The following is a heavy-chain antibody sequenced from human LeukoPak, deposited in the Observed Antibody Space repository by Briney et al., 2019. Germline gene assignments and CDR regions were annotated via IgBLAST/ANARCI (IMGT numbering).Heavy chain of an antibody. CDR3: AKIPLYYDFWSGYYPGEDY. D-gene: IGHD3-3*01. V-gene: IGHV3-23*01. CDR1: GFTFDDYG. CDR2: ISGSGGST. Sequence: GGSLRLSCAASGFTFDDYGMSWVRQAPGKGLEWVSAISGSGGSTYYADSVKGRFTISRDNSKNTLYLQMNSLRAEDTAVYYCAKIPLYYDFWSGYYPGEDYWGQGTLVTVSS. J-gene: IGHJ4*02.